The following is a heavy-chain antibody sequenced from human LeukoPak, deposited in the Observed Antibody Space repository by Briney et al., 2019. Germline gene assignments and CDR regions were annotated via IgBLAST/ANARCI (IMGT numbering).Heavy chain of an antibody. D-gene: IGHD3-22*01. CDR3: ARVMGSSGYYAFDY. CDR2: IYHSGST. J-gene: IGHJ4*02. Sequence: SETLSLTCTVSDYSISSGYYWGWIRQPPGKGLEWIGNIYHSGSTSYNPSLKSRVTISLDTSKDQFSLKLSSVTAADTAVYYCARVMGSSGYYAFDYWGQGTLVTVSS. V-gene: IGHV4-38-2*02. CDR1: DYSISSGYY.